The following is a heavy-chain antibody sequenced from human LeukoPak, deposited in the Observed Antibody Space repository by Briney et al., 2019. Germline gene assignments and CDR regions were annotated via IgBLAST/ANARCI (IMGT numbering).Heavy chain of an antibody. Sequence: GGSLRLSCAASGFTFDDYGMSWVRQAPGKGLEWVSGISWNSGYIGYADSVKGRFTISRDNAQNSLSLQMNSLSAEDTAVYYCASLGASSSGKYYFDYWGQGTLVTVSS. D-gene: IGHD3-22*01. CDR3: ASLGASSSGKYYFDY. CDR2: ISWNSGYI. CDR1: GFTFDDYG. V-gene: IGHV3-20*04. J-gene: IGHJ4*02.